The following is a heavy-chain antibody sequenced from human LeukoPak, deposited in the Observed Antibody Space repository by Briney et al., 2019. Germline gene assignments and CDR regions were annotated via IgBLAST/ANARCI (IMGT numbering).Heavy chain of an antibody. D-gene: IGHD3-22*01. CDR1: GFTFSSYS. Sequence: GGSLRLSCAASGFTFSSYSMNWVRQAPGKGLEWVSSISSSSSYIYYADSVKGRFTISRDNAKNSLYLQMNSLRAEDTAVYYCARGPSPEYYYDSSGYYQKHWGQDTLVTVSS. CDR3: ARGPSPEYYYDSSGYYQKH. J-gene: IGHJ1*01. V-gene: IGHV3-21*01. CDR2: ISSSSSYI.